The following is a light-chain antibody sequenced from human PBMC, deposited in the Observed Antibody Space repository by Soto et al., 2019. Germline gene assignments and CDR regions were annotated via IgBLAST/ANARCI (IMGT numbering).Light chain of an antibody. CDR3: QPANAFTLT. J-gene: IGKJ4*01. Sequence: DIHMTQSPSSVSSSVGVNVTITCRASQSVSNWIAWYQQRPRKAPDLIIYLASILHSGLPPRFSGTGSATEFNLTIRGLQPEDSATYFWQPANAFTLTFGGRTRVEIK. V-gene: IGKV1-12*01. CDR1: QSVSNW. CDR2: LAS.